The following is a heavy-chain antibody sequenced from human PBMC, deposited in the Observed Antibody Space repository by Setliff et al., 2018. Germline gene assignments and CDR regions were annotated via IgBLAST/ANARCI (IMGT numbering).Heavy chain of an antibody. CDR2: IIPMFGTA. V-gene: IGHV1-69*13. CDR3: AARCSSTACYPYIPGLDV. D-gene: IGHD2-2*01. J-gene: IGHJ3*01. Sequence: ASVKVSCKASGGTFSSYAISWVRQAPGQGLEWMGGIIPMFGTANYAQKFQGRVTITADESTSTAYMELSSLRSEDTAVYYCAARCSSTACYPYIPGLDVWGQGTMVTVSS. CDR1: GGTFSSYA.